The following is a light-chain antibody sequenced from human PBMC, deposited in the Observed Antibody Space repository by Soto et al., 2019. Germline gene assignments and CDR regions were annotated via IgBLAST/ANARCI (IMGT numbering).Light chain of an antibody. CDR3: QSYYSSLRGDG. V-gene: IGLV1-40*01. CDR2: GNS. CDR1: SSNIGAGYD. Sequence: QSVLTQPPSVSGAPGQRVTISCTGSSSNIGAGYDVHWYQQLPGTAPKLLIYGNSNRPSGVPDRFSGSKSGTSASLAITGLQAEDEADYYCQSYYSSLRGDGFGTGTKVTVL. J-gene: IGLJ1*01.